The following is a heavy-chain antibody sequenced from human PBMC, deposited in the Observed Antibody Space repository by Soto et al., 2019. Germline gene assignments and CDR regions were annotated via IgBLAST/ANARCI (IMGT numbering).Heavy chain of an antibody. CDR1: GGSISSYY. Sequence: SETLSLTCTVSGGSISSYYWSWIRQPPGKGLEWIGYIYYSGSTNYNPSLKSRVTISVDTSKKQFSLKLSSVTAADTAVYYCARVASLYYYDSSGHYGMDVWGQGTTVTAP. V-gene: IGHV4-59*01. CDR3: ARVASLYYYDSSGHYGMDV. CDR2: IYYSGST. J-gene: IGHJ6*02. D-gene: IGHD3-22*01.